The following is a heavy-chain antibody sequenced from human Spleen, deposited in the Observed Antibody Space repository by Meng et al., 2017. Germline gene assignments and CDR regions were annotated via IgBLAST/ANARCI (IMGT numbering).Heavy chain of an antibody. CDR1: GLIFSSRA. J-gene: IGHJ5*02. Sequence: QVQLVQSGAEVRTPGSSVTVSCTASGLIFSSRAISWVRQAPGQGPEWLGRINPNSGGTNYAQKFQGRVTMTRDTSISTAHMELSRLRSGDTAVYYCARVVAVADLRWFDPWGQGTLVTVSS. CDR2: INPNSGGT. V-gene: IGHV1-2*06. D-gene: IGHD6-19*01. CDR3: ARVVAVADLRWFDP.